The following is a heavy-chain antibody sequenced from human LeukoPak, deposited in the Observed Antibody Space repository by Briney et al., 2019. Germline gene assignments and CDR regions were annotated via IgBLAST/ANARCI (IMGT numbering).Heavy chain of an antibody. J-gene: IGHJ4*02. CDR2: IIPILGTA. CDR1: GGTFSSYA. V-gene: IGHV1-69*13. D-gene: IGHD3-10*01. CDR3: ASRGRYGSTSDY. Sequence: SVKVSCKASGGTFSSYAISWVRQAPGQGLEWMGGIIPILGTANYAQKFQGRVTITADESTSTAYMELSSLRSEDTAVYYCASRGRYGSTSDYWGQGTLVTVSS.